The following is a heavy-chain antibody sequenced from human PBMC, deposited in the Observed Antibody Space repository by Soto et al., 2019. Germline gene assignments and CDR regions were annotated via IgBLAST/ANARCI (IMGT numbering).Heavy chain of an antibody. CDR2: IILIFGTA. D-gene: IGHD2-8*01. Sequence: QVQLVQSGDEVKKPGSSVKVSCKASGGTFSSYAISWVRQAPGQGLEWMGGIILIFGTANYAQKFQGRVTITADESTSTAYMELSSLRSEDTAVYYCARGNDVVLMVYATSYYYGMDVWGQGTTVTVSS. V-gene: IGHV1-69*01. J-gene: IGHJ6*02. CDR1: GGTFSSYA. CDR3: ARGNDVVLMVYATSYYYGMDV.